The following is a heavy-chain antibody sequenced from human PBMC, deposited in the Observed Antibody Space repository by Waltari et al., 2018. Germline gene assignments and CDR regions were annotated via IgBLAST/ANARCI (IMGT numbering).Heavy chain of an antibody. CDR2: IKSKTDGGTT. Sequence: EVQLVESGGGLEKPGGSLRLSCAASGFTFSNAWMSWVRQAPGKGLEWVGRIKSKTDGGTTDYAAPVKGRFTISRDDSKNTLYLQMNSLKTEDTAVYYCTTVRLGELSFFDYWGQGTLVTVSS. J-gene: IGHJ4*02. CDR3: TTVRLGELSFFDY. D-gene: IGHD3-16*02. V-gene: IGHV3-15*01. CDR1: GFTFSNAW.